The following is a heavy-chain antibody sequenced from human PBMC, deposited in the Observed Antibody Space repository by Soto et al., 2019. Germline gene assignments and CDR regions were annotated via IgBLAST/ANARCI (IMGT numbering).Heavy chain of an antibody. Sequence: VQLQESGPGLGKPSETLSLTCTVSGGSVTSGNFYWNWIRQPPGKGLEWIGYVYNSGSTNYNPSLESRVTISMDTSKKQFSLKVTSVTAADTAVYYCARGRKDLYSSSWYFDYWGRGTLVTVSS. J-gene: IGHJ4*02. CDR2: VYNSGST. D-gene: IGHD6-13*01. CDR3: ARGRKDLYSSSWYFDY. CDR1: GGSVTSGNFY. V-gene: IGHV4-61*01.